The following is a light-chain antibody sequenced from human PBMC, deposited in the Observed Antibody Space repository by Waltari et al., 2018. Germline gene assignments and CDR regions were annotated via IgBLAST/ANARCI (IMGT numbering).Light chain of an antibody. J-gene: IGKJ3*01. CDR2: WAS. Sequence: DIVMTQSPDSLAVSLGERATINCKSSQNILYSSNNKNYLAWYQQKPGQPPKLLIYWASTRESGVPDRFSGSGSGTDFTLTISSLQAEDVAVYYCQQYSTPPFTFGPGTKVDIK. CDR3: QQYSTPPFT. CDR1: QNILYSSNNKNY. V-gene: IGKV4-1*01.